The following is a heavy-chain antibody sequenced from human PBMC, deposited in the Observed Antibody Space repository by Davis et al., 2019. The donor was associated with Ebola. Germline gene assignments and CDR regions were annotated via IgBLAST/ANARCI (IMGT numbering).Heavy chain of an antibody. CDR2: IITILGIA. V-gene: IGHV1-69*10. Sequence: SVKVSCKASGGTFSSYAISWVRQAPGQGLEWMGGIITILGIANYAQKFQGRVTITADESTSTAYVELSSLRSEDTAVYYCARVSDWEGGDRAYYYYYMDVWGKGTTVTVSS. J-gene: IGHJ6*03. CDR3: ARVSDWEGGDRAYYYYYMDV. CDR1: GGTFSSYA. D-gene: IGHD2-21*01.